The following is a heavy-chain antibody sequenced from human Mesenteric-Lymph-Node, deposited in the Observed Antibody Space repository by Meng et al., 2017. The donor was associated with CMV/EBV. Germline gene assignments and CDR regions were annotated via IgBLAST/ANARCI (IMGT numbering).Heavy chain of an antibody. V-gene: IGHV3-11*01. D-gene: IGHD3-3*01. CDR1: GFTFSDYY. CDR3: ARETYDFWSGFAGGMDV. J-gene: IGHJ6*02. Sequence: GESLKISCAASGFTFSDYYMSWIRQAPGKGLEWVSYISSSGSTIYYADSVKGRFTISRDNAKNSLYLQMNSLRAEDTAVYYCARETYDFWSGFAGGMDVWGQGTTVTVSS. CDR2: ISSSGSTI.